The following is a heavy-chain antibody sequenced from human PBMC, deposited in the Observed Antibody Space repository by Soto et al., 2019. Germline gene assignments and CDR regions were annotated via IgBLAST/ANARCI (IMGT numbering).Heavy chain of an antibody. V-gene: IGHV4-61*01. J-gene: IGHJ5*02. CDR3: ARGIVVVPAAIRVSWFDP. D-gene: IGHD2-2*02. CDR1: GGSVSSGTYY. CDR2: IYGSGST. Sequence: QVQLQESGPGLVKPSETLSLTCTVSGGSVSSGTYYWSWIRQPPGKGLEWIGYIYGSGSTNYNPSLKSRVTISVDTSKNQFSLKLSSVTAADTAVYYCARGIVVVPAAIRVSWFDPWGQGTLVTVSS.